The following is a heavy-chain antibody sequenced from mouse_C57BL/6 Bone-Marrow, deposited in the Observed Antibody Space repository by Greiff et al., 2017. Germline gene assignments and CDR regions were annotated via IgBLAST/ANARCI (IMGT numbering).Heavy chain of an antibody. Sequence: ESGPGILQPSQTLSLTCYFSGFSLSTFGMGVGWIRQPSGKGLEWLAHIWWDGDKYYNPALKSRLTISNDTSKNQVFLKIANVDTADTATYYCARRIWAGFAYWGQGTLVTVSA. CDR3: ARRIWAGFAY. D-gene: IGHD4-1*01. CDR1: GFSLSTFGMG. J-gene: IGHJ3*01. V-gene: IGHV8-8*01. CDR2: IWWDGDK.